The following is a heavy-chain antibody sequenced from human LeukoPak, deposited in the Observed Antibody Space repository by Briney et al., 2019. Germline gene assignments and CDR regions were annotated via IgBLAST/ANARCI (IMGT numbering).Heavy chain of an antibody. J-gene: IGHJ6*04. Sequence: GGSLRPSCAASGFTFSAYAMTWVRQAPGKGLEWVSTIAYAGTFYADSVKGRFTLSRHDSKDTLSLQMNSLRAEDTALHYCVKGLHLLDVWGEGTSVTVSS. CDR3: VKGLHLLDV. CDR1: GFTFSAYA. CDR2: IAYAGT. V-gene: IGHV3-23*01.